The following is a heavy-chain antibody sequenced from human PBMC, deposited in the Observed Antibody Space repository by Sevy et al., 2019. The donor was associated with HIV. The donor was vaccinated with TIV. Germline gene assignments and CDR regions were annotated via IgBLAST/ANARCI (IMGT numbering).Heavy chain of an antibody. J-gene: IGHJ3*02. CDR2: MNPNSGDT. CDR1: GYTFTNYH. CDR3: ARGGIQLNAFDI. Sequence: ASVKVSCKASGYTFTNYHINWVRQATGQGLEWMGWMNPNSGDTAYTQKFQGRVTMTRNTSIRTAYMELTSLRSEDMAVYYCARGGIQLNAFDIWGQGTLVTVSS. D-gene: IGHD5-18*01. V-gene: IGHV1-8*01.